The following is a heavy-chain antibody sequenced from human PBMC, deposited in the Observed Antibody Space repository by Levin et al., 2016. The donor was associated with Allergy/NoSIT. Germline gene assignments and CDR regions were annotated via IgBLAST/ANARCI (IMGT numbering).Heavy chain of an antibody. J-gene: IGHJ6*02. D-gene: IGHD5-12*01. CDR1: GFTFSNYS. V-gene: IGHV3-21*01. Sequence: ESLKISCAASGFTFSNYSMNWVRQAPGKGLEWVSSITTGSTYIYYSDSVKGRFTISRDSAKNSLSLQMNSLRGEDTAVYYCARVLGYRAYDSVVYYAMDVWGRGTTVTVSS. CDR3: ARVLGYRAYDSVVYYAMDV. CDR2: ITTGSTYI.